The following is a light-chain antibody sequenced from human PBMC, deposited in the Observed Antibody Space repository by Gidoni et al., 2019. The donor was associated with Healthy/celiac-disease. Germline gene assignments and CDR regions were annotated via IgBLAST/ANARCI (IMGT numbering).Light chain of an antibody. CDR1: QSISSY. J-gene: IGKJ5*01. V-gene: IGKV1-39*01. CDR2: AAS. CDR3: QQSYSTPIT. Sequence: DIQMTQSPSSLSASVGDRVTITCRASQSISSYLNWYQQNPGKAPKLLIYAASSLQSGVPSRFSGSGSGTDFTLTISSVQPEDFATYYCQQSYSTPITFGQGTRLEIK.